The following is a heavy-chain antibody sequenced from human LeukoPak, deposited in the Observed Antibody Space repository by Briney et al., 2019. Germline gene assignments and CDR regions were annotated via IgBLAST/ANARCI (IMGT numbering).Heavy chain of an antibody. CDR1: GGSISSYY. Sequence: SETLSLTCTVSGGSISSYYWSWIRQPPGKGLEWIGYIYYSGSTNYNPSLKSRVTISVDTSKNQLSLKLSSVTAADTAVYYCARQSGYPPYNWFDPWGQGTLVTVSS. CDR2: IYYSGST. J-gene: IGHJ5*02. CDR3: ARQSGYPPYNWFDP. V-gene: IGHV4-59*08. D-gene: IGHD3-22*01.